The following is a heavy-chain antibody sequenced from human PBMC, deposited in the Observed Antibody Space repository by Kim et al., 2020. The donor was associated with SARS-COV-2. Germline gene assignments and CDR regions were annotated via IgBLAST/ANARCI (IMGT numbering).Heavy chain of an antibody. CDR3: AREAKRPPYGSGSS. V-gene: IGHV4-34*01. J-gene: IGHJ4*02. Sequence: SETLSLTCAVYGGSFSGYYWSWIRQPPGKGLEWIGEINHSGSTNYNPSLKSRVTISVDTSKNQFSLKLSSVTAADTAVYYCAREAKRPPYGSGSSWGQGTLVTVSS. CDR2: INHSGST. CDR1: GGSFSGYY. D-gene: IGHD3-10*01.